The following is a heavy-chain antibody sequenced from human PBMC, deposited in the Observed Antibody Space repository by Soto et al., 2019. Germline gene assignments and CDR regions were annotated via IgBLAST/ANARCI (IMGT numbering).Heavy chain of an antibody. CDR2: IWYDGGYK. CDR1: GFTFSNYG. V-gene: IGHV3-33*01. CDR3: ARDQSGYNYWGDD. Sequence: QVQLVESGGGVVQPGRSLRLSCAASGFTFSNYGMHWVRQAPGKGLEWVAVIWYDGGYKYADSVKGRFTISRDNSKNTLYLKMNSLRVEDTAMYYCARDQSGYNYWGDDWGQGTLVTVSS. D-gene: IGHD5-12*01. J-gene: IGHJ4*02.